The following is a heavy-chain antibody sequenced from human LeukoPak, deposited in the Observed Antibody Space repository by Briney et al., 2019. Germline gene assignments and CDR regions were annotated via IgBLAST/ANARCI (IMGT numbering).Heavy chain of an antibody. D-gene: IGHD3-22*01. J-gene: IGHJ4*02. CDR1: GGSFSGYY. CDR2: INHSGST. Sequence: SETLSLTWAVYGGSFSGYYWSWIRQPPGKGLEWIGEINHSGSTNYNPSLKSRVTISVDTSKNQFSLKLSSVTAADTAVYYCARGSPYYYDSSGYYYWGQGTLVTVSS. CDR3: ARGSPYYYDSSGYYY. V-gene: IGHV4-34*01.